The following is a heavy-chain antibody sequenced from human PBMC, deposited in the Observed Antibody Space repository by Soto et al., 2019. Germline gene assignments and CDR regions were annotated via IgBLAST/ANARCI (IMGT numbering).Heavy chain of an antibody. V-gene: IGHV4-30-4*08. CDR3: GKVLVGATGHTDSDS. D-gene: IGHD2-15*01. J-gene: IGHJ4*02. Sequence: SETLSLTCTVSGGSLRDYGHFWTWIRQRPGSGLEWIGYTSYTGVTYSNPSLKSRVTISRDTSKNQFSLKLTSVTAADTALYYCGKVLVGATGHTDSDSWGPGTLVTVSS. CDR1: GGSLRDYGHF. CDR2: TSYTGVT.